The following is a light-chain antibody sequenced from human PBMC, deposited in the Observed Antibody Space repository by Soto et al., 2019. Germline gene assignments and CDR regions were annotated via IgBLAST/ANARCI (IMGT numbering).Light chain of an antibody. Sequence: DIPLTQSPSTLSASVGDRVTITCRASQRIATWLAWYQHQPGSAPTLLIYGASTLQSGVPSRFSGSGSGAEFTLTIDYLQPEDFATYYCQQYHLYWTFGPGTKVEI. V-gene: IGKV1-5*01. J-gene: IGKJ1*01. CDR2: GAS. CDR3: QQYHLYWT. CDR1: QRIATW.